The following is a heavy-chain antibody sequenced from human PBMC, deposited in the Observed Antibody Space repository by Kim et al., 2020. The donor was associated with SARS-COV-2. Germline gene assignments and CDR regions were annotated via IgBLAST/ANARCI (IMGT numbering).Heavy chain of an antibody. D-gene: IGHD3-10*01. CDR2: NT. Sequence: NTKYSQKFQGRVTITRDTSASTAYMELSSLRSEDTAVYYCARSSGSHFDYWGQGTLVTVSS. CDR3: ARSSGSHFDY. V-gene: IGHV1-3*01. J-gene: IGHJ4*02.